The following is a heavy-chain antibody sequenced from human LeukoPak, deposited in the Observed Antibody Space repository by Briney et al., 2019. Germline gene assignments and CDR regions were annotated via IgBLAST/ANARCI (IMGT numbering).Heavy chain of an antibody. D-gene: IGHD5-18*01. Sequence: GASVKVSCKASGYTFTGYYMHWVRQAPGQGLEWMGWINPNSGGTNYAQRFQGRVTMTRDTSITAAYMELSRLTSGDTAAYYCATGRGYSYGYESEDFYYMDVWGKGTTVTVSS. CDR1: GYTFTGYY. CDR3: ATGRGYSYGYESEDFYYMDV. J-gene: IGHJ6*03. CDR2: INPNSGGT. V-gene: IGHV1-2*02.